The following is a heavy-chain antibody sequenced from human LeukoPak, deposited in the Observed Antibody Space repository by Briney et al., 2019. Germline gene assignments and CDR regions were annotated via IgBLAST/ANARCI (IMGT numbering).Heavy chain of an antibody. Sequence: SETLSLTCTVSGGSISSSSYYWGWIRQPPGKGLEWIGSIYYSGSTYYNPSLKSRVTISVDTSKNQFSLKLSSVTAADTAVYYCATLHGGNPGHFDYWGQGTLVTVSS. CDR3: ATLHGGNPGHFDY. V-gene: IGHV4-39*07. J-gene: IGHJ4*02. CDR2: IYYSGST. D-gene: IGHD4-23*01. CDR1: GGSISSSSYY.